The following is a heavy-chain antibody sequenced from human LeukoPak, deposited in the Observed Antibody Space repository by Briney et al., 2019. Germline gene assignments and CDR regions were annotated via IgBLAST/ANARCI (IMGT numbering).Heavy chain of an antibody. CDR1: GYTFTDYY. J-gene: IGHJ4*02. Sequence: GASVKISCKASGYTFTDYYMHWVQQAPGQGLEWMGGIIPIFGTANYAQKFQGRVTITTDESTRTAYMELSSLRSEDTAVFYCALGYCSGDSCYTGYSWGQGTLVTVSS. CDR3: ALGYCSGDSCYTGYS. D-gene: IGHD2-2*02. V-gene: IGHV1-69*05. CDR2: IIPIFGTA.